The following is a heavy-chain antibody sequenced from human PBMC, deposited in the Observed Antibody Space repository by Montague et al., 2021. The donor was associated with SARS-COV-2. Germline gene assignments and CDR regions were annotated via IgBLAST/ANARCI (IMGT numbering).Heavy chain of an antibody. CDR2: IYYSGST. V-gene: IGHV4-59*01. CDR3: ARGFDI. Sequence: SETLSLTCTVSGGSISRYYWSWIRQPPGKGLEWIGYIYYSGSTNYNPSLKSRVTISVDTSKNQFSLKLSSVTAADTAVYYCARGFDIWGQGTMVTVSS. J-gene: IGHJ3*02. CDR1: GGSISRYY.